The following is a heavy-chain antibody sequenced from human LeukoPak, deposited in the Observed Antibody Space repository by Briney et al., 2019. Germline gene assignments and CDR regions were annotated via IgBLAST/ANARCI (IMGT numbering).Heavy chain of an antibody. Sequence: GASVKVSCKASGGTFSSYAISWVRQAPGQGLEWMGGIIPIFGTANYAQKFQGRVTITADESTSTAYMELSSLRSEDTAVYYCARSEGAGIVVVPAAHFDYWGQGTLVTVSS. V-gene: IGHV1-69*13. CDR1: GGTFSSYA. CDR2: IIPIFGTA. CDR3: ARSEGAGIVVVPAAHFDY. J-gene: IGHJ4*02. D-gene: IGHD2-2*01.